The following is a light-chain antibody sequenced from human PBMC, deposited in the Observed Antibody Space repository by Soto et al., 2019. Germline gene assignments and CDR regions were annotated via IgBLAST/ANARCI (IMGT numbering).Light chain of an antibody. CDR3: QQYGSSPRT. V-gene: IGKV3-20*01. J-gene: IGKJ1*01. CDR2: GAS. Sequence: EIVWTQSPGTLSLSPGERATLSCRVSQSVSSSYLAWYQQKPGQAPSLLIYGASSRATGIPARFSGSGSGTDFTLTISRLEPEDFAVYYCQQYGSSPRTFGQGAKVEI. CDR1: QSVSSSY.